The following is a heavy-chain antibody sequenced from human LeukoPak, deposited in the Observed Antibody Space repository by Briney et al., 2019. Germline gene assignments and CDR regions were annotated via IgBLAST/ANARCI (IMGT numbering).Heavy chain of an antibody. D-gene: IGHD2-15*01. CDR3: ARELLCSGGSCYFDY. CDR2: IYYSGST. V-gene: IGHV4-39*02. CDR1: GGSISSSSYY. Sequence: PSETLSLTCTVSGGSISSSSYYWGWIRQPPGKGLEWIGSIYYSGSTYYHPSLKSRVTISVDTSKKQFSLKLSSVTAADTAVYYCARELLCSGGSCYFDYWGQGTLVTVSS. J-gene: IGHJ4*02.